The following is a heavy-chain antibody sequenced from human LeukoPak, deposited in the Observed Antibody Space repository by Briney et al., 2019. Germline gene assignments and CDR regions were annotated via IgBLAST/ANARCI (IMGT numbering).Heavy chain of an antibody. CDR1: GGSIRSSSYY. Sequence: SETLSLTCTVSGGSIRSSSYYWGWIRQPPGKGLEWIGYIYYSGSTNYNPSLKSRVTISVDTSKNQFSLKLSSVTAADTAVYYCARESCSGGSCHLDYWGQGTLVTVSS. V-gene: IGHV4-61*01. CDR2: IYYSGST. J-gene: IGHJ4*02. CDR3: ARESCSGGSCHLDY. D-gene: IGHD2-15*01.